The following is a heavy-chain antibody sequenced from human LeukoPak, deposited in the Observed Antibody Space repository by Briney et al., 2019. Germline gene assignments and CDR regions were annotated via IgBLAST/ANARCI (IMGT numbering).Heavy chain of an antibody. J-gene: IGHJ4*02. CDR2: ISYNGNT. V-gene: IGHV4-39*01. D-gene: IGHD3-22*01. CDR1: GDSISSNNYF. Sequence: SETLSLTCTVSGDSISSNNYFWGWICQPPGKGLEWIGEISYNGNTYYNPSLKSRVTISVDTSKNQFSLKLSSVIAADTAVYYCARGSTYYESSGQVPFDYWGQGTLVTVSS. CDR3: ARGSTYYESSGQVPFDY.